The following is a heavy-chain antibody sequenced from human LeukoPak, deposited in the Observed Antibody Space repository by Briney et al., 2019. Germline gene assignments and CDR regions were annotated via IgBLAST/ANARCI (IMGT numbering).Heavy chain of an antibody. CDR2: IYYSGST. Sequence: SETLSLTCTVSGGSISSSRYYWGRIRQPPGKGLEWIGSIYYSGSTYYNPSLKSRVTISVDTSKNQFSLKLSSVTAADTAVYYCARPTHYGSGVDYWGQGTLVTVSS. CDR3: ARPTHYGSGVDY. D-gene: IGHD3-10*01. CDR1: GGSISSSRYY. J-gene: IGHJ4*02. V-gene: IGHV4-39*01.